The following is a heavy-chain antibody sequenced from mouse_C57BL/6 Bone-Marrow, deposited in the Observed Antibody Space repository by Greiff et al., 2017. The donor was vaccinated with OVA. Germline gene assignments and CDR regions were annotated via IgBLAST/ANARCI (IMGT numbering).Heavy chain of an antibody. Sequence: VQLQQSGPELVKPGASVKISCKASGYAFSSSWMNWVKQRPGTGLEWIGRIYPGDGDTNYNGKFKGKATLTADKSSSTAYMQLSSLTSEDSAVYFCAYGNYPFDYWGQGTTLTVSS. D-gene: IGHD2-1*01. V-gene: IGHV1-82*01. CDR1: GYAFSSSW. J-gene: IGHJ2*01. CDR3: AYGNYPFDY. CDR2: IYPGDGDT.